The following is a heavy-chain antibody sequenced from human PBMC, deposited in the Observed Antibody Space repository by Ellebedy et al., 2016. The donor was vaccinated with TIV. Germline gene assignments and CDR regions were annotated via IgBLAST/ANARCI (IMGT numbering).Heavy chain of an antibody. CDR3: ARAATPSTPVDY. Sequence: SETLSLXXTVSGGSISSYYWSWIRQPPGKGLEWIGYIYYSGSTNYNPSLKSRVTISVDTSKNQFSLKLSSVTAADTAAYYCARAATPSTPVDYWGQGTLVTVSS. V-gene: IGHV4-59*01. D-gene: IGHD2-15*01. CDR1: GGSISSYY. CDR2: IYYSGST. J-gene: IGHJ4*02.